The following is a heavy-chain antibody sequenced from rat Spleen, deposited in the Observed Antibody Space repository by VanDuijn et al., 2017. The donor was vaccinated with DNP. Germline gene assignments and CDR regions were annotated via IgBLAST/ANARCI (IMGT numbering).Heavy chain of an antibody. J-gene: IGHJ2*01. Sequence: EVQLVESGGGLVQPGRSLKLSCAASGFTFSDYVMAWVRQAPTKGLEWVASISYDDRKTYYRDSVKGRFTISRDNSKSRLYLQMDSLRSEDTAIYYCTTLTGSDYWGQGVMVTVSS. CDR2: ISYDDRKT. D-gene: IGHD5-1*01. CDR1: GFTFSDYV. CDR3: TTLTGSDY. V-gene: IGHV5-20*01.